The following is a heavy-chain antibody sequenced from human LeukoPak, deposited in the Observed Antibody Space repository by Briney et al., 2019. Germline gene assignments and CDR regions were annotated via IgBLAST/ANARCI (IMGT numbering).Heavy chain of an antibody. D-gene: IGHD2-2*02. V-gene: IGHV3-23*01. CDR3: AKGQRYCSSTSCYTTLGVDAFDI. CDR2: ISGSGGST. Sequence: PGGSLRLSCAASGFTFSSYAMSWVRQAPGKGLEWVSAISGSGGSTYYADSVKGRFTTSRDNSKNTLYLQMNSLRAEDTAVYYCAKGQRYCSSTSCYTTLGVDAFDIWGQGTMVTVSS. CDR1: GFTFSSYA. J-gene: IGHJ3*02.